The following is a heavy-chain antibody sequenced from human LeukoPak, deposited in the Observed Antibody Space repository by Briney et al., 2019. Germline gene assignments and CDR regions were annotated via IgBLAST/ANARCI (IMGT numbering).Heavy chain of an antibody. CDR1: GFTFDDYA. D-gene: IGHD3-22*01. V-gene: IGHV3-9*01. Sequence: PGRPLRLSCAASGFTFDDYAMHWVRQAPGKGLEWVSGISWNSGSIGYADSVKGRFAISRDNAKNSLYLQMNSLRAEDTALYYCAVWGYYYDSSGYYYSYWGQGTLVTVSS. CDR3: AVWGYYYDSSGYYYSY. J-gene: IGHJ4*02. CDR2: ISWNSGSI.